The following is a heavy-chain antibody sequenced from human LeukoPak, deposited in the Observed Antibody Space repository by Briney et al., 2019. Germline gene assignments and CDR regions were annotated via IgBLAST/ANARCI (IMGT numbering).Heavy chain of an antibody. CDR1: GFTFSSYS. CDR3: AKGYCSSTSCYGVNAFDI. Sequence: GGSLRLSCAASGFTFSSYSMNWVRQAPGKGLEWVSYISSSSSTIYYADSVKGRFTISRDNAKNSLYLQMNSLRAEDMALYYCAKGYCSSTSCYGVNAFDIWGQGTMVTVSS. D-gene: IGHD2-2*01. V-gene: IGHV3-48*04. CDR2: ISSSSSTI. J-gene: IGHJ3*02.